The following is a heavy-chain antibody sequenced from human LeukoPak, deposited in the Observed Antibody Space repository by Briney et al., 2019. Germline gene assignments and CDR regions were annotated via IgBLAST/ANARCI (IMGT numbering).Heavy chain of an antibody. Sequence: GGSLRLSCAASGFTFSSYVMHWVRQAPGKGLEWVAFISYDGSNKYYADSVKGRCTISRDNSKNTVYLQMNSLRAEDTAVYYCAKDSGYTSSWYFGDYWGQGTLVTVSS. CDR2: ISYDGSNK. CDR1: GFTFSSYV. D-gene: IGHD6-13*01. J-gene: IGHJ4*02. CDR3: AKDSGYTSSWYFGDY. V-gene: IGHV3-30*18.